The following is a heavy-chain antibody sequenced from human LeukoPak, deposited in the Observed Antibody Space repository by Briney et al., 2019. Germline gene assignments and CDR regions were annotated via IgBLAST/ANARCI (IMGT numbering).Heavy chain of an antibody. CDR1: EFSVGSNY. CDR2: IKQDGSEK. D-gene: IGHD3-16*01. J-gene: IGHJ4*02. V-gene: IGHV3-7*01. CDR3: ARVWGPVGDPEFDY. Sequence: GGSLRLSCAASEFSVGSNYMTWVRQAPGKGLEWVANIKQDGSEKYYVDSVKGRFTISRDNAKNSLYLQMNSLRAEDTAVYYCARVWGPVGDPEFDYWGQGTLVTVSS.